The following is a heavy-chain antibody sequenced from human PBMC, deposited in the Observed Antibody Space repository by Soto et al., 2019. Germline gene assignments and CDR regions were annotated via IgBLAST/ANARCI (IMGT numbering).Heavy chain of an antibody. Sequence: QVQLVQSGAEVKKPGASVKVSCKASGYTFTNYGINWVRQAPGQGLEWLGWVSAYNGERRYAQRVQARVIMTTDPSTTTAYMELRSLRSDDTAVYYCSRGTSIPASGDYWGQGPLVTVSS. CDR2: VSAYNGER. J-gene: IGHJ4*01. CDR1: GYTFTNYG. D-gene: IGHD6-6*01. V-gene: IGHV1-18*01. CDR3: SRGTSIPASGDY.